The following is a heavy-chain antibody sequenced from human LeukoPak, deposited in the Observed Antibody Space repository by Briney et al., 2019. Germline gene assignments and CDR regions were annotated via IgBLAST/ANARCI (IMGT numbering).Heavy chain of an antibody. V-gene: IGHV1-18*01. CDR3: AGSRSGGYDFWSGYYTPYYYYGMDV. D-gene: IGHD3-3*01. CDR2: ISAYNGNT. Sequence: ASVKVSCKASGYTFTSYGIGWVRQAPGQGLEWMGWISAYNGNTNYAQKLQGRVTMTTDTSTSTAYMELRSLRSDDTAVYYCAGSRSGGYDFWSGYYTPYYYYGMDVWGQGTTVTVSS. CDR1: GYTFTSYG. J-gene: IGHJ6*02.